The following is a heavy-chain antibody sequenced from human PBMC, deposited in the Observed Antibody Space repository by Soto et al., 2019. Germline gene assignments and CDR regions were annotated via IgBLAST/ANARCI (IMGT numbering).Heavy chain of an antibody. D-gene: IGHD2-2*01. J-gene: IGHJ4*02. CDR2: ISKSDYT. V-gene: IGHV3-21*01. CDR3: ARDDRTLIKPVPEL. Sequence: WLCXRLSWTFGVFAFNNYGVELFRHAPGKGLEWVSSISKSDYTYYSDSVKGRFAISRDNDKSSVYIKMNNLRVEDTDVYQCARDDRTLIKPVPELWGPGTLVKVYS. CDR1: VFAFNNYG.